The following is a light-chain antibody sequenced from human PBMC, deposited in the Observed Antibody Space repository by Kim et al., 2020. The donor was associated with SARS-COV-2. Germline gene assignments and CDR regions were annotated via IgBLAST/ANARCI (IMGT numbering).Light chain of an antibody. V-gene: IGLV1-40*01. Sequence: QSVLTQPPSVSGAPGQRVTISCTGSSSNIGAGSDVHWYQQLPGTDPKLLIFDNNNRPSGVPDRFSRSTSGTSASLAITGLKAEDEADYYCQSYDSNPNALLFGGGTQLTVL. J-gene: IGLJ3*02. CDR1: SSNIGAGSD. CDR2: DNN. CDR3: QSYDSNPNALL.